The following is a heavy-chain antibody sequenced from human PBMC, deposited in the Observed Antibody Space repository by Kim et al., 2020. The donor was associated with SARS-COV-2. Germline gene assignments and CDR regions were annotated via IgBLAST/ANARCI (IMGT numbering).Heavy chain of an antibody. V-gene: IGHV4-34*01. Sequence: SETLSLTCAVYGGSFSGYYWSWIRQPPGKGLEWIGEINHSGSTNYNPSLKSRVTISVDTSKNQFSLKLSSVTAADTAVYYCARANGQQQIYWGQGTLVTVSS. CDR3: ARANGQQQIY. CDR2: INHSGST. J-gene: IGHJ4*02. D-gene: IGHD6-13*01. CDR1: GGSFSGYY.